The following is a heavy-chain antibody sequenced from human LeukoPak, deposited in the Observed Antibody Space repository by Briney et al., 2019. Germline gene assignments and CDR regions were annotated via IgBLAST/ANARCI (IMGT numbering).Heavy chain of an antibody. CDR2: IRYDGSNK. V-gene: IGHV3-30*02. D-gene: IGHD3-22*01. Sequence: GGSLRLSCAASGFTFSTYAMHWVRQAPGKGLEWVAFIRYDGSNKYYSDSVKGRSTISRDNSKNTLYLQMNSLRAEDTAVYYCAKDPSEVYYYDSTPFVWGKGTTVTVSS. CDR3: AKDPSEVYYYDSTPFV. CDR1: GFTFSTYA. J-gene: IGHJ6*04.